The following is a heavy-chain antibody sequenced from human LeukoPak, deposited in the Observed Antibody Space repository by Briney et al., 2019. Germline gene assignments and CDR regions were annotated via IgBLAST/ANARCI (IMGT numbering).Heavy chain of an antibody. J-gene: IGHJ3*02. D-gene: IGHD5-12*01. CDR1: GASISSDDYY. CDR3: ARGIVATISGDDAFDI. V-gene: IGHV4-30-4*01. Sequence: PSETLSLTCTVSGASISSDDYYWSWIRQPPGKGLKWIAYTHYSGSSFYNPSLKSRITISVDTSKNQFSLRLSSVTAADTAVYYCARGIVATISGDDAFDIWGQGTMVTVSS. CDR2: THYSGSS.